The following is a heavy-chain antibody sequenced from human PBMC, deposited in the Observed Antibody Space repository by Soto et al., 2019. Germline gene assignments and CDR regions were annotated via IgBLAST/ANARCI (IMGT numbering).Heavy chain of an antibody. CDR2: IYYSGST. V-gene: IGHV4-31*03. J-gene: IGHJ4*02. Sequence: SETLSLTCTVSGGSISSGGYYWSWIRQHPGKGLEWIGYIYYSGSTYYNPSLKSRVTISVDTSKNQFSLKLSSVTAADTAVYYCARGSGGYEKYYFDYWGQGTLVTVSS. D-gene: IGHD5-12*01. CDR3: ARGSGGYEKYYFDY. CDR1: GGSISSGGYY.